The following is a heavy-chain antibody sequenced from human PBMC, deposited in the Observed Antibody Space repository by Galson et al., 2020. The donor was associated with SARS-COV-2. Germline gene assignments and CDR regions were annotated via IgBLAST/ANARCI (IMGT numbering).Heavy chain of an antibody. J-gene: IGHJ6*03. D-gene: IGHD4-17*01. Sequence: ASVKVSCKASGGTFSSYAISWVRQAPGQGLEWMGGIIPIFGTANYAQKFQGRVTITTDESTSTAYMELSSLRSEDTAVYYCASYTSSAYCDYDGMDYYYYMDVWGKGTTVTVSS. CDR3: ASYTSSAYCDYDGMDYYYYMDV. CDR2: IIPIFGTA. V-gene: IGHV1-69*05. CDR1: GGTFSSYA.